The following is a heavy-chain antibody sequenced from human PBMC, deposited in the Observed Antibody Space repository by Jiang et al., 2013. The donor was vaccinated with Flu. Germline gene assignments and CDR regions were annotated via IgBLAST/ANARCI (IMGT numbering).Heavy chain of an antibody. J-gene: IGHJ3*02. CDR3: ARDHTRIYSSGYYPDAFDI. D-gene: IGHD3-22*01. Sequence: SGISWNSGSIGYADSVKGRFTISRDNAKNSLYLQMNSLRAEDTAVYYCARDHTRIYSSGYYPDAFDIWGQGTMVTVSS. V-gene: IGHV3-9*01. CDR2: ISWNSGSI.